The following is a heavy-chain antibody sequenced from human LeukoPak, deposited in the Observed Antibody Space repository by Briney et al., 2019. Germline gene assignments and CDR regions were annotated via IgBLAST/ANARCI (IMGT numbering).Heavy chain of an antibody. J-gene: IGHJ4*02. CDR1: GLTFSSYA. D-gene: IGHD5-12*01. CDR2: ISGSGGST. V-gene: IGHV3-23*01. CDR3: AKDRDSGYPSTNGY. Sequence: GGSLRLSCAASGLTFSSYAMSWVRQAPGKGLEWVSAISGSGGSTYYADSVKGRFTISRDNSKNTLYLQMNSLRAEDTAVYYCAKDRDSGYPSTNGYWGQGTLVTVSS.